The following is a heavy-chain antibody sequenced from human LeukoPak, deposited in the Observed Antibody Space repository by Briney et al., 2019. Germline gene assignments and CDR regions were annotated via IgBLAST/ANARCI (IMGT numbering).Heavy chain of an antibody. J-gene: IGHJ4*02. Sequence: PGGSLRLSCAASGFTFSSYSMNWVRQTPGTGLVWVSRISTDGSSTSYADSVKGRFTISRDNAKNTLYLQVNSLRAEDTAVYYCVSGVYNSRYYFDYWGQGTLVTVSS. D-gene: IGHD5/OR15-5a*01. CDR3: VSGVYNSRYYFDY. V-gene: IGHV3-74*01. CDR2: ISTDGSST. CDR1: GFTFSSYS.